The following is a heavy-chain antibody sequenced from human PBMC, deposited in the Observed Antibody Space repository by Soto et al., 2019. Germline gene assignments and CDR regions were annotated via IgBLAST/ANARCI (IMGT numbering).Heavy chain of an antibody. CDR1: GFSFSSYW. J-gene: IGHJ4*02. CDR3: ARLSTSAGRRDLAC. V-gene: IGHV3-7*01. CDR2: MNQDGSES. Sequence: EVQLVESGGGLVQPGGSLRLSCAASGFSFSSYWMSWVRQAPGKGLEWVANMNQDGSESDYVGSVKGRFTFTRDNAKNSLYLQVNSLRAEDTAVYYCARLSTSAGRRDLACWGQGTLVTVSS.